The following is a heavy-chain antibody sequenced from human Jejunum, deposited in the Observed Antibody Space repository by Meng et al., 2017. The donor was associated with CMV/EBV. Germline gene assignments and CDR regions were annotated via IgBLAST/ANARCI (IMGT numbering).Heavy chain of an antibody. J-gene: IGHJ4*02. CDR3: VRDRGGLGYCSRTSCYLGFDY. V-gene: IGHV3-30*04. CDR1: A. CDR2: ISFDGKSK. Sequence: ALHRVRQAPGHGLEWVAVISFDGKSKYYAASVKGRFTISRDNSKNTLYLQMNSLRAEDTAVYYCVRDRGGLGYCSRTSCYLGFDYWGQGTLVTVSS. D-gene: IGHD2-2*01.